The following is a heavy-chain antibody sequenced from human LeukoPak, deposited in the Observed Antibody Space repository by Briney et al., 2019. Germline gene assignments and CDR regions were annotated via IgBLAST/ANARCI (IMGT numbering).Heavy chain of an antibody. CDR1: GFTFSSYG. CDR2: IWYDGTDK. V-gene: IGHV3-33*01. CDR3: ARDRSDYYGAGSHLIDY. Sequence: GGSLRLSCAASGFTFSSYGMHWVRQAPGKGLEWVTFIWYDGTDKYYVDSVKGRFTVSRDNSKNTLYLQMNSLRAEDTAVYYCARDRSDYYGAGSHLIDYWGQGTLVTVSS. J-gene: IGHJ4*02. D-gene: IGHD3-10*01.